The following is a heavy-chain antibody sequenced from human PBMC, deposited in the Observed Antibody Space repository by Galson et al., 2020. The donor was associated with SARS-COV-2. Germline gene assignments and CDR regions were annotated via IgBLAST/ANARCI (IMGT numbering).Heavy chain of an antibody. CDR3: ARNREATIFGALGY. CDR2: ISSRGSYI. V-gene: IGHV3-21*01. J-gene: IGHJ4*02. CDR1: GFTFSTYS. D-gene: IGHD3-3*01. Sequence: GGSLRLSCAASGFTFSTYSMNWVRLAPGQGLEWVSSISSRGSYIYYADSVKGRFTISRDNAKNSLHLQMNNLRAEDTALYYCARNREATIFGALGYWGQGTLVTVSS.